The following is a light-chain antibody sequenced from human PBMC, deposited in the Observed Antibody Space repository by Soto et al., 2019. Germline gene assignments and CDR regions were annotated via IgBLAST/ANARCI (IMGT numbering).Light chain of an antibody. CDR1: ECVSSRK. CDR2: GAS. Sequence: EIVLTQSPGTLSLSPGERATLSCRASECVSSRKLAWFQQRPGQAPRPLISGASSRATGIADRLAGSGSGTDFILTISRLEPDDVAAYYCRQHDGSSHTFGGGTKVEI. CDR3: RQHDGSSHT. V-gene: IGKV3-20*01. J-gene: IGKJ4*01.